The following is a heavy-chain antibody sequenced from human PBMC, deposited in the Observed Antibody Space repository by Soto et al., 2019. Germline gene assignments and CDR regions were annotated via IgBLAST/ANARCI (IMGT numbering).Heavy chain of an antibody. CDR2: ISGSGGST. Sequence: GGSLRLSCAASGFTFSSYAMSWVRQAPGKGLEWVSAISGSGGSTYYADPVKGRFTISRDNSKNTLYPQMNSLRAEDTAVYYCAKDPELPGWFDPWGQGTLVTVSS. J-gene: IGHJ5*02. CDR3: AKDPELPGWFDP. CDR1: GFTFSSYA. V-gene: IGHV3-23*01. D-gene: IGHD1-26*01.